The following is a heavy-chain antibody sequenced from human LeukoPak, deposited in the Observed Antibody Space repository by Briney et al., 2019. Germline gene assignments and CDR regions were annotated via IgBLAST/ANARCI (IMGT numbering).Heavy chain of an antibody. CDR1: GGTFSSYA. J-gene: IGHJ5*02. CDR2: IIPIFGTA. Sequence: ASVKVSCKASGGTFSSYAISWVRQAPGQGLEWMGGIIPIFGTANYAQKFQGRVTITADKSTSTAYMELSSLRSEDTAVYYCARDRGSYNNWFDPWGQGTLVTVSS. CDR3: ARDRGSYNNWFDP. V-gene: IGHV1-69*06. D-gene: IGHD1-26*01.